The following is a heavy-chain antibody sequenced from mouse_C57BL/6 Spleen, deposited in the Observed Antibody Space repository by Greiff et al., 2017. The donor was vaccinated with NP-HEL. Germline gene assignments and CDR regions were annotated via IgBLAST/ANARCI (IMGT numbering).Heavy chain of an antibody. Sequence: QVQLQQSGAELVKPGASVKISCKASGYAFSSYWLNWVKQRPGKGLEWIGQIYPGDGDTTYNRSLKGKATLTADKSSSTAYMQLSSLTYEDSAVYVGAREDGNYQDYAMDYWGQGTSVTVSS. CDR2: IYPGDGDT. J-gene: IGHJ4*01. V-gene: IGHV1-80*01. D-gene: IGHD2-1*01. CDR3: AREDGNYQDYAMDY. CDR1: GYAFSSYW.